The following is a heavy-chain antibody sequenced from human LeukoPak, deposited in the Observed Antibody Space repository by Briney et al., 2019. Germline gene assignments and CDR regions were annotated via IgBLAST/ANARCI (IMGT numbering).Heavy chain of an antibody. Sequence: GGSLRLSCAASGFTVSSNYMSWVRQAPGKGLEWVSAISGSGGSTYYADSVKGRFTISRDNSKNTLYLQMNSLRAEDTAVYYCAKVSRYGDYVDYWGQGTLVTVSS. V-gene: IGHV3-23*01. D-gene: IGHD4-17*01. CDR2: ISGSGGST. CDR1: GFTVSSNY. CDR3: AKVSRYGDYVDY. J-gene: IGHJ4*02.